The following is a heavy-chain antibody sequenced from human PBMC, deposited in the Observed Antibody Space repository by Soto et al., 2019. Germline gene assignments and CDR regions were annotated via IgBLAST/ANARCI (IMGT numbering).Heavy chain of an antibody. CDR2: IYWDDDK. CDR3: AHSLGYSISWYLGSWFDP. V-gene: IGHV2-5*02. Sequence: SGPTLVNPTQTLTLTCTFSGFSLSTSGVGVGWIRQPPGKALEWLALIYWDDDKRYSPSLKSRLTITKDTSKNQVVLTMTNMDPVDTATYYCAHSLGYSISWYLGSWFDPWGQGTLVTVSS. D-gene: IGHD6-13*01. J-gene: IGHJ5*02. CDR1: GFSLSTSGVG.